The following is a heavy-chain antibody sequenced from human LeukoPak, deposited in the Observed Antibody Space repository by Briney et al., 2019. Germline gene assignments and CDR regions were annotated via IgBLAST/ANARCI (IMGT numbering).Heavy chain of an antibody. CDR2: INPNSGAT. V-gene: IGHV1-2*06. Sequence: ASVTVSCKPSGYTFTGYYMHWVRQAPGQGLEWMGRINPNSGATNYAQKFQGRVTMTRDTSISTAYMELTTLRSDDTAVYYCAKSIEYCGADCYGYFDLWGRGTLVTVSS. J-gene: IGHJ2*01. CDR3: AKSIEYCGADCYGYFDL. CDR1: GYTFTGYY. D-gene: IGHD2-21*02.